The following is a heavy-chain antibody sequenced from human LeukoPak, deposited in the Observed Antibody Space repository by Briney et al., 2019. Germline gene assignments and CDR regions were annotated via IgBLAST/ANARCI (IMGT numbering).Heavy chain of an antibody. J-gene: IGHJ4*02. CDR3: ARGEQDMAPMSIDY. D-gene: IGHD5-24*01. V-gene: IGHV3-48*01. CDR1: GFGFNTYA. CDR2: SSSGGSTI. Sequence: GGSLRLSCAASGFGFNTYAMNWVRQAPGKGLEWISYSSSGGSTIYYADSVRGRFTISRDDARKSLYLQMNSLRAEDTAVYYCARGEQDMAPMSIDYWGQGTLITVSS.